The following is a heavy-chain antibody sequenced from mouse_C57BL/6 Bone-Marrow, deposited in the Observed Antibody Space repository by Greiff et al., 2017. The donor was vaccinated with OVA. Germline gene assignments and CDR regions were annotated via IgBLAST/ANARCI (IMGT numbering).Heavy chain of an antibody. CDR2: INPNYGTT. CDR3: ARKEAYGSSYVWFAY. D-gene: IGHD1-1*01. CDR1: GYSFTDYN. Sequence: EVQLQQSGPELVKPGASVKISCKASGYSFTDYNMNWVKQSNGKSLEWIGVINPNYGTTSYNQKFKGKATLTVDQSSSTAYMQLNSLTSEDSAVYYCARKEAYGSSYVWFAYWGQGTLVTVSA. J-gene: IGHJ3*01. V-gene: IGHV1-39*01.